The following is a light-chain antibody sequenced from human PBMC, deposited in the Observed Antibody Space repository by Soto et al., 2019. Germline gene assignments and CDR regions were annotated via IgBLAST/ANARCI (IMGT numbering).Light chain of an antibody. Sequence: QSALAQPASVSGSPGQSITISCTGSTRDVGSDKYVSWYQQHPGKAPKDLIYEVSNRPSGVSNRFSGARSGNTASLTISGLQAEDEADYYCSSHTSSSTDYVFGTGTKLTVL. J-gene: IGLJ1*01. V-gene: IGLV2-14*01. CDR2: EVS. CDR1: TRDVGSDKY. CDR3: SSHTSSSTDYV.